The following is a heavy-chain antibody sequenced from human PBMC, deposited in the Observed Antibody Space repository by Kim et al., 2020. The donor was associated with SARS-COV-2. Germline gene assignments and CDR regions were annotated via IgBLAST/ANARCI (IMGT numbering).Heavy chain of an antibody. Sequence: GGSLRLSCAASGFTFDDYAMHWVRQAPGKGLEWVSGISWNSGSIGYADSVKGRFTISRDNAKNSLYLQMNSLRAEDTALYYCAKDQDSMVRGDYGMDVWGQGTTVTVSS. CDR1: GFTFDDYA. D-gene: IGHD3-10*01. V-gene: IGHV3-9*01. CDR2: ISWNSGSI. J-gene: IGHJ6*02. CDR3: AKDQDSMVRGDYGMDV.